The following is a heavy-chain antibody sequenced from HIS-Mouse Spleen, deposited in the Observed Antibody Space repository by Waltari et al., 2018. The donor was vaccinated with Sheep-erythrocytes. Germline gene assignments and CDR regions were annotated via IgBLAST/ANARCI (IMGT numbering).Heavy chain of an antibody. V-gene: IGHV5-51*01. J-gene: IGHJ5*02. CDR2: IYPGDSDT. D-gene: IGHD3-22*01. CDR1: GYSFTSYW. CDR3: ARLRSSGYYYDSSGYSRNWFDP. Sequence: EVQLVQSGAEVKKPGESLKISCKGSGYSFTSYWIGGVRQIPGKGLEWMGIIYPGDSDTRYSPSFQGQVTISADKSISTAYLQWSSLKASDTAMYYCARLRSSGYYYDSSGYSRNWFDPWGQGTLVTVSS.